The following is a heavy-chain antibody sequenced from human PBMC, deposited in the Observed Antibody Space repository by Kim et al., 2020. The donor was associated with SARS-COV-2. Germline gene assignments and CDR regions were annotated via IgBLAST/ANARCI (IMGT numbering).Heavy chain of an antibody. CDR2: ISSSSSYI. CDR3: ARDRVYFYGSGSYYNYYGMDV. V-gene: IGHV3-21*01. D-gene: IGHD3-10*01. J-gene: IGHJ6*02. Sequence: GGSLRLSCAASGFTFSSYSMNWVRQAPGKGLEWVSSISSSSSYIYYADSVKGRFTISRDNAKNSLYLQMNSLRADDTAVYYCARDRVYFYGSGSYYNYYGMDVWGQGTTVTVS. CDR1: GFTFSSYS.